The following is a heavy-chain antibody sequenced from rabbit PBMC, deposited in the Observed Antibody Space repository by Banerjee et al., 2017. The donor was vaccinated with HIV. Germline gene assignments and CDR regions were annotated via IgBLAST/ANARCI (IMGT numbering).Heavy chain of an antibody. V-gene: IGHV1S45*01. CDR1: GFDISNYNM. Sequence: QEQLKETGGGLVQPEGSLTLTCKASGFDISNYNMQWVRQSPGKGLESIGFINTLGSAYYASWAKGRFTISKTSSTTVTLQMTSLTAADTATYFCARERHADYGGYGYANLWGPGTLVTVS. J-gene: IGHJ4*01. D-gene: IGHD6-1*01. CDR2: INTLGSA. CDR3: ARERHADYGGYGYANL.